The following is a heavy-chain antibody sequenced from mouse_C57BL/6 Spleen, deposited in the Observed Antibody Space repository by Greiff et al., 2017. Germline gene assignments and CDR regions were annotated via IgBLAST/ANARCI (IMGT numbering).Heavy chain of an antibody. CDR2: ISSGGDYI. CDR3: TREDGYYVVAY. Sequence: EVKLVESGEGLVKPGGSLKLSCAASGFTFSSYAMSWVRQTPEKRLEWVAYISSGGDYIYYADTVKGRFTISRDNARNTLYLQMSSLKSEDTAMYYCTREDGYYVVAYWGQGTLVTVSA. V-gene: IGHV5-9-1*02. D-gene: IGHD2-3*01. J-gene: IGHJ3*01. CDR1: GFTFSSYA.